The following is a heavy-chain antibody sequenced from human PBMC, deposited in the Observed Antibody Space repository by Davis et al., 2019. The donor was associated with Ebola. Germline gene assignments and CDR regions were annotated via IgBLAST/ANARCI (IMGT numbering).Heavy chain of an antibody. J-gene: IGHJ4*02. Sequence: AASVKVSCKASGYTFTSYGISWVRQAPGQGLEWMGWITAYNGNTEYAQKLQGRVTMTTDTSTSTVYMELMSLRSDDTAVYYCARSVGQQLEFDYWGQGTLVTVSS. CDR1: GYTFTSYG. CDR2: ITAYNGNT. V-gene: IGHV1-18*04. D-gene: IGHD6-13*01. CDR3: ARSVGQQLEFDY.